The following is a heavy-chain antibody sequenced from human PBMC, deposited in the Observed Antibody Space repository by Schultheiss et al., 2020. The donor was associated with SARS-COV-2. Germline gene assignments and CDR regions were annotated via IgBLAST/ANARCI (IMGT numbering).Heavy chain of an antibody. CDR2: IGGSGAAT. D-gene: IGHD3-9*01. CDR1: GFTFSTYA. V-gene: IGHV3-23*01. J-gene: IGHJ6*02. CDR3: ASLWDDILTGYFYYYYGMDV. Sequence: GGSLRLSCVASGFTFSTYAMSWVRQVPGKGLEWVCSIGGSGAATYYAGSVKGRFTISRDNSKNTLYLQMNSLRAEDTAVYYCASLWDDILTGYFYYYYGMDVWGQGTTVTVSS.